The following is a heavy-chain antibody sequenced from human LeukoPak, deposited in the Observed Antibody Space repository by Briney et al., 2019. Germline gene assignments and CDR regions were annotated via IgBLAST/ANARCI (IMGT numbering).Heavy chain of an antibody. Sequence: GGSLRLSCAASGFTFSSYGMNWVRQAPGKGLEWIGFIGFNGRDVYYADSVKGRFTLSRDNAKSSLYLQMNTLRAEDTALYYCATWSTIAWQDFDYWGQGTLVTVAS. J-gene: IGHJ4*02. CDR2: IGFNGRDV. D-gene: IGHD2/OR15-2a*01. V-gene: IGHV3-30*02. CDR3: ATWSTIAWQDFDY. CDR1: GFTFSSYG.